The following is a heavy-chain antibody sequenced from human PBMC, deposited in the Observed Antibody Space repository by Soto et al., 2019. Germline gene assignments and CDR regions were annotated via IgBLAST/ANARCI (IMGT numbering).Heavy chain of an antibody. D-gene: IGHD4-17*01. J-gene: IGHJ3*01. CDR2: IRYDATYK. CDR1: GFIFSHFG. Sequence: QVQLVESGGGVVQPGRSLRLSCAASGFIFSHFGMNWVRQAPGKGLEWVAVIRYDATYKAYAESVKGRFTISRENSKNTVSLQMDSLRVEDTAVYYCARFYGDDNSGAFDVWGQGTVVTVSS. V-gene: IGHV3-33*01. CDR3: ARFYGDDNSGAFDV.